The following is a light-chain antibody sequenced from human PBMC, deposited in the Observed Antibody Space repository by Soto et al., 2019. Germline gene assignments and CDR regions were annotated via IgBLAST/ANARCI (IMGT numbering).Light chain of an antibody. V-gene: IGKV1-5*03. Sequence: DIQMPQSHSTLSGSVGDRVTITCRASQTISSWLAWYQQKPGKAPKLLIYKASTLKSGVPSRFSGSGSGTEFTLTISSLQPDEFATYYCQQYNTYSWTVGQGTKVDIK. J-gene: IGKJ1*01. CDR1: QTISSW. CDR2: KAS. CDR3: QQYNTYSWT.